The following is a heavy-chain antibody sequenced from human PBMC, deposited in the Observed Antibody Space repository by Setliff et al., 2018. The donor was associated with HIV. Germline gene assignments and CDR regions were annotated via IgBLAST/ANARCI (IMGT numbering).Heavy chain of an antibody. V-gene: IGHV1-46*01. J-gene: IGHJ5*02. CDR1: KGTFTTYR. CDR2: INPTGGST. D-gene: IGHD3-10*02. CDR3: ARDGEYVWFDP. Sequence: ASVKVSCKASKGTFTTYRFTWVRQAPGQGLGWMGVINPTGGSTRNTQKFQGRVAMTRDTSTSTVYMELSSLRSEDTAVYYCARDGEYVWFDPWGQGILVTVSS.